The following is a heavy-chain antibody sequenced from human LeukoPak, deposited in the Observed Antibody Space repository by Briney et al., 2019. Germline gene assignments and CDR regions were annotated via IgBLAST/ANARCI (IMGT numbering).Heavy chain of an antibody. D-gene: IGHD3-10*01. V-gene: IGHV3-9*01. CDR1: GFTFEDYA. J-gene: IGHJ6*03. CDR2: ISWNSGSI. Sequence: GRSLRLSCVASGFTFEDYAMHWVRQAPGKGLEWVSGISWNSGSIGYADSVKGRFTISRDNAKNSLYLQMNSLRAEDTALYYCARDGVILWFGEFYYYMDVWGKGTTVTVSS. CDR3: ARDGVILWFGEFYYYMDV.